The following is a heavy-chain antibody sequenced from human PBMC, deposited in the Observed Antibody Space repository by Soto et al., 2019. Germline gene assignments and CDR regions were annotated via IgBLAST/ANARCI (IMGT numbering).Heavy chain of an antibody. Sequence: QVQLVQSGAEVKKPGASVKVSCKTSGYTFTNFGLSWVRQAPGQGLEWMGWISAYNGNTNYAQNFQGRATMTTDTSTSTASMELRSLRSADTTVYYCARGGTPIDDWGQGTLVTVSS. CDR3: ARGGTPIDD. D-gene: IGHD3-16*01. V-gene: IGHV1-18*01. CDR2: ISAYNGNT. CDR1: GYTFTNFG. J-gene: IGHJ4*02.